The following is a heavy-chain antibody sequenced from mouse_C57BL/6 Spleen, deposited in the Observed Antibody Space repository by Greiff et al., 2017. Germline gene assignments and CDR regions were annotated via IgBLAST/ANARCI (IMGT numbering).Heavy chain of an antibody. D-gene: IGHD2-3*01. V-gene: IGHV1-50*01. CDR1: GYTFTSYW. J-gene: IGHJ4*01. Sequence: QVQLQQPGAELVKPGASVKLSCKASGYTFTSYWMQWVKQRPGQGLEWIGEIDPSDSYTNYNQKFKGKATLTVDTSSSTAYMQLSSLTSEDSAVYYCARSGDGYYGMDYGGQGTSVTVSS. CDR3: ARSGDGYYGMDY. CDR2: IDPSDSYT.